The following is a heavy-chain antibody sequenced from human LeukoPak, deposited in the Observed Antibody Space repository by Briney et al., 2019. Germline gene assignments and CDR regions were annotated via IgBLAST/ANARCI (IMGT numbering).Heavy chain of an antibody. CDR3: VRDKGGRSGAIYYDAFDV. CDR2: IDQGGSTK. CDR1: GFTFNTYW. J-gene: IGHJ3*01. Sequence: GGSMRLSCAASGFTFNTYWMIWVRQAPGKGLEWVANIDQGGSTKYYVDSLKGRFTISRDNAKNSLYLQMNSLRAEDTAVYYCVRDKGGRSGAIYYDAFDVWGQGTMVTVSS. D-gene: IGHD1-26*01. V-gene: IGHV3-7*01.